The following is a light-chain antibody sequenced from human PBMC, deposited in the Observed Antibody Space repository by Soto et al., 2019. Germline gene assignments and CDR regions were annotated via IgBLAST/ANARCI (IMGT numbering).Light chain of an antibody. J-gene: IGLJ2*01. CDR2: DVN. V-gene: IGLV2-11*01. CDR3: CSYAGSYTLV. Sequence: QSALTQPRSVSGSPGQSVTISCTGTSSDVGGYNYVSWYQQHPGKDPKLMIYDVNKRPSGVPDRFSGSKSGNTASLTISGLQAEDEADYYCCSYAGSYTLVFGGGTKLTVL. CDR1: SSDVGGYNY.